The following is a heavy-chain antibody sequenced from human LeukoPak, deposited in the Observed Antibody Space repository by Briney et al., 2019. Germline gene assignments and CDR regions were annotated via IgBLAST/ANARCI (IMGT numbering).Heavy chain of an antibody. V-gene: IGHV3-23*01. CDR1: GGSFSGYY. J-gene: IGHJ4*02. CDR3: AKASILITMIVDADY. D-gene: IGHD3-22*01. CDR2: ISGSGGST. Sequence: PSETLSLTCAVYGGSFSGYYWSWVRQAPGKGLEWVSAISGSGGSTYYADSVKGRFTISRDNSKNTLYLQMNSLRAEDTAVYYCAKASILITMIVDADYWGQGTLVTVSS.